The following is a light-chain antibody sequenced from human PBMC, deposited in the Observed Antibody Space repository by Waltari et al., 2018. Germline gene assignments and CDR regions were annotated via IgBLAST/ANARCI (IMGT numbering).Light chain of an antibody. CDR3: QQYDDVPIT. CDR2: EAS. Sequence: DIQMTQSPASLSASVGDRVDITCQATRDITNFLSWFQQKSGRTPGLLIYEASILDTGVPSRFSGRGSGTHFTLTINDVQPEDSATYFCQQYDDVPITFGQVTRLDI. V-gene: IGKV1-33*01. J-gene: IGKJ5*01. CDR1: RDITNF.